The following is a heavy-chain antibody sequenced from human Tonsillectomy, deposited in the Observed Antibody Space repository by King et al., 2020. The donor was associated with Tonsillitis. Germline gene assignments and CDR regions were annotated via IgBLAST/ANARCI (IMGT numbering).Heavy chain of an antibody. CDR1: GFSLSTSGMC. CDR2: IDWDDDK. J-gene: IGHJ3*02. V-gene: IGHV2-70*01. D-gene: IGHD1-26*01. CDR3: ARIRWELLSDQAFDI. Sequence: HVTLKESGPALVKPTQTLTLTCTFSGFSLSTSGMCVSWIRQPPGKALEWLALIDWDDDKYYSTPLKTRLTISKDTSKNQVVLTMTNMDPVDTATYYCARIRWELLSDQAFDIWGQGTMVTVSS.